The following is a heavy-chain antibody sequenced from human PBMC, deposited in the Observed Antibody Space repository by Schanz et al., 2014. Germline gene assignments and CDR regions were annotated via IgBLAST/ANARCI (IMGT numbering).Heavy chain of an antibody. J-gene: IGHJ6*02. CDR2: IHSTGGTT. V-gene: IGHV1-46*01. Sequence: QVQWVQSGADVKKPGTAVKVSCKASEYTFTRHYMHWVRQAPGQGLEWMGIIHSTGGTTSHAQKFQSRAAMTRDTSTSTVYMELSSLRSEDSAVYYCASALTTWGGMDVWGQGTTVTVSS. CDR1: EYTFTRHY. D-gene: IGHD4-4*01. CDR3: ASALTTWGGMDV.